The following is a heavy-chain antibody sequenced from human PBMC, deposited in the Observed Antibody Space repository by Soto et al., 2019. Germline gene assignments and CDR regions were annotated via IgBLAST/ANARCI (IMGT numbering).Heavy chain of an antibody. Sequence: ASVRVSCKASGYTFTGYYMHWVRQVPGQGLEWMGWINPNSGDKDYAQKFQGRVTLTRDKSISTAYMELSSLKSDDTAVYYCARVGYCSDTRCYYGQDYYFFYGMDVWGQGTTVTVSS. CDR2: INPNSGDK. CDR1: GYTFTGYY. D-gene: IGHD2-2*01. V-gene: IGHV1-2*02. CDR3: ARVGYCSDTRCYYGQDYYFFYGMDV. J-gene: IGHJ6*02.